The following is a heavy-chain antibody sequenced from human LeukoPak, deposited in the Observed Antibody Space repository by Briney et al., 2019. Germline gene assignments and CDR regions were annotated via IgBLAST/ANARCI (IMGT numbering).Heavy chain of an antibody. J-gene: IGHJ3*02. CDR2: VFHSGTT. V-gene: IGHV4-59*08. CDR3: ARRMATVTDAFDI. Sequence: SETLSLTCNVSGDSLTSHFWSWIRQTPGKGLEWIGYVFHSGTTNYRPSLKSRVTISLDTSKKQFYLRLASVTAADTALYYCARRMATVTDAFDIWGRGTMVSVSS. D-gene: IGHD5-24*01. CDR1: GDSLTSHF.